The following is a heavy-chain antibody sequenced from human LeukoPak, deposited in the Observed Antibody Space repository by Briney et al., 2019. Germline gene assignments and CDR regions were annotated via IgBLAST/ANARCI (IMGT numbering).Heavy chain of an antibody. V-gene: IGHV1-18*01. CDR2: ISTYNGDT. CDR1: GYSFTTYG. CDR3: ARVPYSSSGWFDP. J-gene: IGHJ5*02. Sequence: ASVKVSCKTSGYSFTTYGISWVRQAPGQGLEWMGWISTYNGDTNYAQKLQGRVTMTADTSTSTTYMELRSLRSDDTAVYYCARVPYSSSGWFDPWGQGTLVTVSS. D-gene: IGHD6-6*01.